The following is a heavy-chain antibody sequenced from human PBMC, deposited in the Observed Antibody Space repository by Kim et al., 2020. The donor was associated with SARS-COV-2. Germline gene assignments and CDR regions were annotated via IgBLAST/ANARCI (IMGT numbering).Heavy chain of an antibody. CDR2: IRSKTGAGTT. Sequence: GGSLRLSCAASGFNFSNDCMSWVRQAPGKGLEWVGRIRSKTGAGTTDYSAPVRGRFTISRDKAKITLYLHSNSVKTEDTAYHDCITDWLFYAEPDNWFYS. CDR3: ITDWLFYAEPDNWFYS. J-gene: IGHJ5*01. CDR1: GFNFSNDC. V-gene: IGHV3-15*01. D-gene: IGHD6-19*01.